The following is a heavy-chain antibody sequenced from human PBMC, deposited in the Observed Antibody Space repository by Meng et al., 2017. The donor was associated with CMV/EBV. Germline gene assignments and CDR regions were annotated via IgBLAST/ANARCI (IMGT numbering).Heavy chain of an antibody. CDR3: ARDLTGSYSA. D-gene: IGHD1-26*01. V-gene: IGHV3-11*01. CDR1: GFTFSDYY. Sequence: GESLKISCAASGFTFSDYYMSWIRQAPGKGLEWVSYISSSGSTIYYADSVKGRFTISRDNAKNSLYQQMNSLRAEDTAVYYCARDLTGSYSAWGQGTLVTVSS. J-gene: IGHJ4*02. CDR2: ISSSGSTI.